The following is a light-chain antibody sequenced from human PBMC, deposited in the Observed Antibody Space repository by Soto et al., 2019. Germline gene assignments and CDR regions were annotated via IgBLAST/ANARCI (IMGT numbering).Light chain of an antibody. Sequence: DIVMTQSPLSLPVTPEEPASIPCRSSQNLLHSTGYNFLDWYLQKPVQSPQLLISLAPNRASGVPARFSSSGSGTDFTLKISIVEAEDVSIYYCMQALQPPPITFGQGTRLEIK. V-gene: IGKV2-28*01. J-gene: IGKJ5*01. CDR2: LAP. CDR1: QNLLHSTGYNF. CDR3: MQALQPPPIT.